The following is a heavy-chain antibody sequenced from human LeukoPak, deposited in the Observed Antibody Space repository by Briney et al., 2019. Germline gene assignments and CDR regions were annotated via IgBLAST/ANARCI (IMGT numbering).Heavy chain of an antibody. CDR3: ARHHAPYDSTGYYSPDAFDF. CDR2: IYHTGST. V-gene: IGHV4-38-2*01. J-gene: IGHJ3*01. D-gene: IGHD3-22*01. CDR1: GYSISSGQY. Sequence: PSETLSLTCAVSGYSISSGQYWGFIRQPPGKWLEWIGSIYHTGSTYYNPSLKSRVTISVDTSWNHFSLRLSSVTAADTAVYFCARHHAPYDSTGYYSPDAFDFWGQGTVVTVSS.